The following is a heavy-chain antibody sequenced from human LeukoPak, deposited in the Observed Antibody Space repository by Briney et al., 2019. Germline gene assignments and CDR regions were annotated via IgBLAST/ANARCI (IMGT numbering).Heavy chain of an antibody. CDR3: AGDHYFDISGYLDY. CDR2: ISYDGTKQ. Sequence: GGSLRLSCEGSGFTFSINAMHWVRQAPGKGLEWLAVISYDGTKQYFADSVKGRFTISRDNVKNSLYLEMNSLRVEDSAVYYCAGDHYFDISGYLDYWGQGTPVTVS. J-gene: IGHJ4*02. CDR1: GFTFSINA. V-gene: IGHV3-30-3*01. D-gene: IGHD3-22*01.